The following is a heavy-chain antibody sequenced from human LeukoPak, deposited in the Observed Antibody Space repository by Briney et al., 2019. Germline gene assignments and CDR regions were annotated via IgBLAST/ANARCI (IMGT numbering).Heavy chain of an antibody. V-gene: IGHV4-4*07. CDR2: IYTSGST. CDR1: GGSISSYY. CDR3: ARELGYCSSTSCPKFDY. D-gene: IGHD2-2*01. Sequence: PSETLSLTCTVPGGSISSYYWSWIRQPAGKGLEWIGRIYTSGSTNYNPSLKSRVTMSVDTSKNQFSLRLSSVTAADTAVYYCARELGYCSSTSCPKFDYWGQGTLVTVSS. J-gene: IGHJ4*02.